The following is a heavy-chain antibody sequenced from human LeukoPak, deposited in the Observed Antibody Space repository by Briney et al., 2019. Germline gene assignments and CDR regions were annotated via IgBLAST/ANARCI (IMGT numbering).Heavy chain of an antibody. CDR3: AKDGQSSVLYCSSTSCSLPPPPHWFDP. CDR2: ISYDGSNK. CDR1: GFTFSSYG. V-gene: IGHV3-30*18. Sequence: GGSLRLSCAASGFTFSSYGMHWVRQAPGKGLEWVAVISYDGSNKYYADSVKGRFTISRDNSKNTLYLQMNSLRAEDTAVYYCAKDGQSSVLYCSSTSCSLPPPPHWFDPWGQGTLVTVSS. D-gene: IGHD2-2*01. J-gene: IGHJ5*02.